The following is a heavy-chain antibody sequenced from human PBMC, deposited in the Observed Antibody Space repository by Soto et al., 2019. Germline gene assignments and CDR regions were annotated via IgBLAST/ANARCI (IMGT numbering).Heavy chain of an antibody. V-gene: IGHV3-23*01. D-gene: IGHD2-21*02. CDR3: ASLGVGDWANYYYYYGMDV. CDR2: VTANGGST. CDR1: GFTFSVYA. J-gene: IGHJ6*02. Sequence: EVQLLESGGGFVQPGGSLRLSCAATGFTFSVYAMTWVRQAPGKGLEWVSAVTANGGSTYSADSVKGRFTISRDNSKNTLFLQMNSLRAEDTAVYYCASLGVGDWANYYYYYGMDVWGQETTVTVSS.